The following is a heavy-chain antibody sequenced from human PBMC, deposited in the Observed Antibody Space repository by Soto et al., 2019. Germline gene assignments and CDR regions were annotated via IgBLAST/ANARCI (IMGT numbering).Heavy chain of an antibody. Sequence: QVQLVQSGAEVKQPGSSVKVSCKASGVPFSSYAISWVRQAPGQGLEWMGGIIPIFGTPNYAQKFQGRVTITADESTTPAYLDLSSLASEDTAMYYCARGSHSPGIAVAGFYYWGQGTLVTVSS. V-gene: IGHV1-69*01. D-gene: IGHD6-19*01. CDR2: IIPIFGTP. CDR3: ARGSHSPGIAVAGFYY. J-gene: IGHJ4*02. CDR1: GVPFSSYA.